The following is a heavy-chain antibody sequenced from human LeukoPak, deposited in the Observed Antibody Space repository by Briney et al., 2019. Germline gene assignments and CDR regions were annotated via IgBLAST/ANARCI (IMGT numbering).Heavy chain of an antibody. D-gene: IGHD3-16*01. J-gene: IGHJ6*02. CDR1: GFTFSSYA. CDR2: ISYDGSNK. V-gene: IGHV3-30-3*01. Sequence: GGSLRLSCAASGFTFSSYAMHWVRQAPGKGLEWVAVISYDGSNKYYADSVKGRFTVSRDNSKNTLYLQMNSLRAEDTAVYYCARVMRAGECMDVWGQGTTVTVSS. CDR3: ARVMRAGECMDV.